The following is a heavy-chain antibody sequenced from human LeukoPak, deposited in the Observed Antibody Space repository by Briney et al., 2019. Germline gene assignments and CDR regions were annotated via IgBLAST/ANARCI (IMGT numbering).Heavy chain of an antibody. Sequence: GGSLRLSCAASGFTFGDYAMHWVRQVPGKGLEWVSVISWDGGGTYYAGSVKGRFTISRDNSKNSLFLQMNSLRAEDTALYYCAKDKDRTIFGVVKPDYWGRGTLVTVSS. V-gene: IGHV3-43D*03. CDR3: AKDKDRTIFGVVKPDY. J-gene: IGHJ4*02. CDR2: ISWDGGGT. CDR1: GFTFGDYA. D-gene: IGHD3-3*01.